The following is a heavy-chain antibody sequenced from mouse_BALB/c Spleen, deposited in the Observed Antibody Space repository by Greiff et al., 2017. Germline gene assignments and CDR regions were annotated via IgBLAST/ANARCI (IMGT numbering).Heavy chain of an antibody. CDR2: ISSGGDST. CDR1: GFAFSSYD. J-gene: IGHJ2*01. V-gene: IGHV5-12-1*01. CDR3: ARHEGTRDFDD. Sequence: EVQLVESGGGLVKPGGSLKLSCAASGFAFSSYDMSWVRQTPEKRLEWVGYISSGGDSTYYPDTVKGRFTISRDNAKNTLYLQMSSLKSEDTAMYYCARHEGTRDFDDWGQGTTLTGSS. D-gene: IGHD3-3*01.